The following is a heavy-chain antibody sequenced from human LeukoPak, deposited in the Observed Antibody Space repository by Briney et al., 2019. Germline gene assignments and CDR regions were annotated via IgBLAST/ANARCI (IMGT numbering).Heavy chain of an antibody. Sequence: GGSLRLSCAASGFSFSSYTLTWVRQAPGKGLEWVSLISSTGTYIYYADSVKGRFTISRDDAKNSLYLQMNSLKAEDTAVYYCARGVIAATGFDYRGQGTLVTVSS. CDR2: ISSTGTYI. CDR3: ARGVIAATGFDY. D-gene: IGHD6-13*01. J-gene: IGHJ4*02. CDR1: GFSFSSYT. V-gene: IGHV3-21*01.